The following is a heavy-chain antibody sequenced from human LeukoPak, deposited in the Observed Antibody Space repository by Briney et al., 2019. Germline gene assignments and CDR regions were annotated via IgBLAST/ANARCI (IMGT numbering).Heavy chain of an antibody. V-gene: IGHV3-7*01. CDR3: ARDRFTVTTLWFDP. Sequence: PGGSLRLSCAASGFTFSSYWMSWVRQAPGKGLEWVANIKQDGSEKYYVDSVKGRFTISRDNAKNPLYLQMNSLRAEDTAVYYCARDRFTVTTLWFDPWGQGTLVTVSS. J-gene: IGHJ5*02. CDR1: GFTFSSYW. CDR2: IKQDGSEK. D-gene: IGHD4-17*01.